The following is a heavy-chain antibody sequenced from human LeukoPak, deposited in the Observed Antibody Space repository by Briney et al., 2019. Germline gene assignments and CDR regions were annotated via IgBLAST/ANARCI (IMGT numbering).Heavy chain of an antibody. CDR3: ARDQYSSSWTRHDIFDY. V-gene: IGHV1-46*01. CDR1: GYTFTSYY. CDR2: INPSGGST. D-gene: IGHD6-13*01. J-gene: IGHJ4*02. Sequence: GASVKVSCKASGYTFTSYYMHWVRQAPGQGLEWMGIINPSGGSTSYAQKFQGRVTVTRDTSTSTVYMELSSLRSEDTAVYYCARDQYSSSWTRHDIFDYWGQGTLVTVSS.